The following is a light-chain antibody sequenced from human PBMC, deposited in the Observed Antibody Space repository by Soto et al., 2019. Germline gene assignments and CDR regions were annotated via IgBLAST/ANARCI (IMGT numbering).Light chain of an antibody. J-gene: IGKJ4*01. V-gene: IGKV1-12*01. CDR1: QRISSW. CDR2: AAA. Sequence: DIQMTQSPSSVSASVGDRVTITCRTSQRISSWLSWYQQKPGKAPKLLIYAAASLQSGVTSRFSGRGSVTDFTITICSLQPEDLATYYCKQANSFPLTFGGGTKVEIK. CDR3: KQANSFPLT.